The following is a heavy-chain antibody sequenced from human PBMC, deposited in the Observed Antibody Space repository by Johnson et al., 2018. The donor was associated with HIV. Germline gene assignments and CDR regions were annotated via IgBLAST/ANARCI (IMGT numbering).Heavy chain of an antibody. V-gene: IGHV3-13*01. D-gene: IGHD3-16*01. Sequence: VQLVESGGGFVQPGGSLRLSCVASGFNFRTYYMHWVRQAPGKVLEWVSAIGTLSDTFYPDSVKGRFTVSRENAKNSLYLQMNSLRAEDTAVYFCAREDTPFGSPHEGDPFDVWGQGTMVTVSS. CDR1: GFNFRTYY. CDR3: AREDTPFGSPHEGDPFDV. J-gene: IGHJ3*01. CDR2: IGTLSDT.